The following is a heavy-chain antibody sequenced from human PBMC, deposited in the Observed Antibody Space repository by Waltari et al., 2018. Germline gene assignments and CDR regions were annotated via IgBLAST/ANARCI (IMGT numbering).Heavy chain of an antibody. CDR3: ARRGSAAAGTS. V-gene: IGHV4-38-2*01. CDR2: IYHSGST. J-gene: IGHJ4*02. CDR1: GYSISSGYY. D-gene: IGHD6-13*01. Sequence: QVQLQESGPGLVKPSETLSLTCAVSGYSISSGYYWGWIRQPPGKGLEWIGSIYHSGSTYYNPSLKSRVTISVDPSKNQFSLKLSSVTAADTAVYYCARRGSAAAGTSWGQGTLVTVSS.